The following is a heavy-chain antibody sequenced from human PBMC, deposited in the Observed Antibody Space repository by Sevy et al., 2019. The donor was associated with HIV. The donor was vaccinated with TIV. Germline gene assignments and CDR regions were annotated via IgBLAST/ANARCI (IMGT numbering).Heavy chain of an antibody. Sequence: SETLSLTCTVSGGSINSGSYYWSWIRQPAGKGLEWIGRIYTSGSTNYNPSLKSRVTISVDTSKNQFSLKLSSVTAADTAVYYCARVNGYSSSWYPSYYYYNMDVWGKGTTVTVSS. CDR2: IYTSGST. D-gene: IGHD6-13*01. CDR1: GGSINSGSYY. CDR3: ARVNGYSSSWYPSYYYYNMDV. J-gene: IGHJ6*03. V-gene: IGHV4-61*02.